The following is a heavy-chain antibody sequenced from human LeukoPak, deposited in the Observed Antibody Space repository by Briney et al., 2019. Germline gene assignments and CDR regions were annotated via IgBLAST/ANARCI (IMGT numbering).Heavy chain of an antibody. V-gene: IGHV4-30-2*01. CDR3: ARAEGPNYHFDY. Sequence: SETLSLTCAVSGGSISSGGYSWSWIRQPPGKGLEWIGYIYHSGSTYYNPSLKSRVTISVDRSKNQFSLKLSSVTAADTAVYYCARAEGPNYHFDYWGQGTLVTVSS. CDR2: IYHSGST. J-gene: IGHJ4*02. CDR1: GGSISSGGYS. D-gene: IGHD1-7*01.